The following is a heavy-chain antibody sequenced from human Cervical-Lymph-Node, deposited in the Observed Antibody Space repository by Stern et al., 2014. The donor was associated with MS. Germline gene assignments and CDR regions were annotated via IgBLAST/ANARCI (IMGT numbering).Heavy chain of an antibody. V-gene: IGHV3-7*01. D-gene: IGHD1-26*01. Sequence: EVQLVESGGGLVQPGGSLRLSCGASGFTFSESWMTWVRQAPGKGLEWAAHVNQDGSERYYLASVKGRFTVSRANTKNLLYLQMNSLRAEDTAVYYCTRDRGAGATDYWGQGTLVTVSS. CDR3: TRDRGAGATDY. CDR1: GFTFSESW. CDR2: VNQDGSER. J-gene: IGHJ4*02.